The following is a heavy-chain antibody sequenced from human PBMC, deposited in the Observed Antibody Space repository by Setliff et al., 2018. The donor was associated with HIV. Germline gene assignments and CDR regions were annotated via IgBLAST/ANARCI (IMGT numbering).Heavy chain of an antibody. CDR3: ARQPHDFDSSGYYGDAFDI. J-gene: IGHJ3*02. V-gene: IGHV4-59*08. CDR1: GGSISSHY. D-gene: IGHD3-22*01. Sequence: SETLSLTCTVSGGSISSHYWTWIRQPPGRGLEWIGYIDYSGSTNQNPSLKSRVTISVDTSKNQFSLKLRSVTASDTAVYYCARQPHDFDSSGYYGDAFDIWGQGTMVTVSS. CDR2: IDYSGST.